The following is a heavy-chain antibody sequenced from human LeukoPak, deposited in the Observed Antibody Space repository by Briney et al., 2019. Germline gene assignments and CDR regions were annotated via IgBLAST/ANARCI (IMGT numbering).Heavy chain of an antibody. CDR2: ISYDGSNK. CDR3: AKDFPTTSYYYGSGSYYKGIDY. D-gene: IGHD3-10*01. CDR1: GFTFSSYA. V-gene: IGHV3-30*04. Sequence: GGSLRLSCAASGFTFSSYAMHWVRQAPGKGLEWVAVISYDGSNKYYADSVKGRFTISRDNSKNTLYLQMNSLRAEDTAVYYCAKDFPTTSYYYGSGSYYKGIDYWGQGTLVTVSS. J-gene: IGHJ4*02.